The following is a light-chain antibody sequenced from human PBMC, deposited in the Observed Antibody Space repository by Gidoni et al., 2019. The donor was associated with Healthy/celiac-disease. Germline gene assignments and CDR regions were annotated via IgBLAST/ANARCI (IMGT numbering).Light chain of an antibody. V-gene: IGKV3-11*01. CDR1: QSVSSY. Sequence: EIVLTQSPATLSLSPGERATLSCSASQSVSSYLAWYQQKPGQPPRLLIYDASNRATGIPARFSGSGSGTDFTLTISSLEPEDFAVYYCQQRSNGLTFGGGTKVEIK. CDR2: DAS. CDR3: QQRSNGLT. J-gene: IGKJ4*01.